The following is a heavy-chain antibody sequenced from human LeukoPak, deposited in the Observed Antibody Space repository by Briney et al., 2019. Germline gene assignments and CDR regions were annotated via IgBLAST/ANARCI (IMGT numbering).Heavy chain of an antibody. J-gene: IGHJ4*02. V-gene: IGHV4-34*01. Sequence: SETLSLTCAVYGGSFSGYYWSWIRQPPGKGLEWIGEINHSRSTNYNPSLKSRVTISVDPSKNQFSLKLSSVTAADTAVYYCARDWGIAARPLDYWGQGTLVTVSS. D-gene: IGHD6-6*01. CDR1: GGSFSGYY. CDR2: INHSRST. CDR3: ARDWGIAARPLDY.